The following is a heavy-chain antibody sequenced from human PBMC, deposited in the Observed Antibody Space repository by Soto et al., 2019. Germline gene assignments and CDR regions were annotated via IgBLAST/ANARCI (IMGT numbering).Heavy chain of an antibody. CDR2: INGDGTSI. CDR3: AREIIEIMGAIRWFDP. J-gene: IGHJ5*02. Sequence: EVQLVESGGGLVQPGGSLRLSCAASGFTFTSHWMHWVRQAPGKGPVWVSRINGDGTSISYADYVKGRFTISRDNAKNTLYLQMNSLRAEETAVYYCAREIIEIMGAIRWFDPWGQGTLVTVSS. D-gene: IGHD2-8*01. V-gene: IGHV3-74*01. CDR1: GFTFTSHW.